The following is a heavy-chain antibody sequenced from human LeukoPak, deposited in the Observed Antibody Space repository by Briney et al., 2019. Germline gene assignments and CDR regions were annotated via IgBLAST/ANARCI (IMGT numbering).Heavy chain of an antibody. D-gene: IGHD3-22*01. J-gene: IGHJ4*02. Sequence: SETLSLTCTVSGGSISSVDYYWSWIRQPPGKGLEWIGYIYYSESTYYNPSLKSRLTISVDTSKNQFSLKLSSVTAADTAVYYCARGRDSDYWGQGTLVTVSS. CDR3: ARGRDSDY. CDR2: IYYSEST. V-gene: IGHV4-30-4*08. CDR1: GGSISSVDYY.